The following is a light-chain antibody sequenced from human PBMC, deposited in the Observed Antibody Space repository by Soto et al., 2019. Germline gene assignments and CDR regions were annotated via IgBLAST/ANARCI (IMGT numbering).Light chain of an antibody. J-gene: IGLJ7*01. V-gene: IGLV2-23*02. CDR2: EVS. Sequence: QPASVSGSPGQSITISRTGTSSDVGSHNLVSWYQQHPGQAPKLMIYEVSKRPLGVSTRFSASKSGNTASLTISGLQAEDEADYYCCSYGGSRAVFGGGTQLTVL. CDR3: CSYGGSRAV. CDR1: SSDVGSHNL.